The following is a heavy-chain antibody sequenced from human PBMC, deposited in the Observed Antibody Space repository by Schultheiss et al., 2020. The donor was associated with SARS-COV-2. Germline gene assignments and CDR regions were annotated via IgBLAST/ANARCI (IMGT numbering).Heavy chain of an antibody. Sequence: GGSLRLSCAASGFTFSSYGMSWVRQAPGKGLEWVSSISSSSSYIYYADSVKGRFTISRDNAKNSLYLQMNSLRAEDTAVYYCARSGYDLDYFDYWGQGTLVTVSS. CDR1: GFTFSSYG. V-gene: IGHV3-21*01. J-gene: IGHJ4*02. CDR3: ARSGYDLDYFDY. CDR2: ISSSSSYI. D-gene: IGHD5-12*01.